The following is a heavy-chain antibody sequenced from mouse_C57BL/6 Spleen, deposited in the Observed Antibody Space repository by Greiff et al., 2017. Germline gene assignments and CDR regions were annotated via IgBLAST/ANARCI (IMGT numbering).Heavy chain of an antibody. Sequence: VQLQQSGPELVKPGASVKIPCKASGYTFTDYNMDWVKQSHGKSLEWIGDINPNNGGTIYNQKFKGKATLTVDKSSSTAYMELRSLTSEDTAVYYSAREGYYGSRGFDYWGQGTTLTVSS. J-gene: IGHJ2*01. CDR1: GYTFTDYN. CDR3: AREGYYGSRGFDY. D-gene: IGHD1-1*01. V-gene: IGHV1-18*01. CDR2: INPNNGGT.